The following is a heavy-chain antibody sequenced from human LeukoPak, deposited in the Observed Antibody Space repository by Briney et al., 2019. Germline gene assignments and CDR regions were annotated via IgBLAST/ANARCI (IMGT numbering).Heavy chain of an antibody. D-gene: IGHD4-23*01. CDR2: IYYSGST. V-gene: IGHV4-39*07. J-gene: IGHJ3*02. CDR1: GGSISSSSYY. Sequence: PSETLSLTCTVAGGSISSSSYYWGCIRQPPGKGLECIGSIYYSGSTYYNPSLKSRVTISVDTSKNQFSLKLSSVTAADTAVYYCARARGTTLVTGEAFDIWGQGTMVTVSS. CDR3: ARARGTTLVTGEAFDI.